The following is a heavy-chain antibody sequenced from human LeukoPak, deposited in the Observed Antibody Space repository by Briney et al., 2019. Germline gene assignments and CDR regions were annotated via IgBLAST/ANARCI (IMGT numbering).Heavy chain of an antibody. V-gene: IGHV3-21*01. J-gene: IGHJ3*02. CDR1: GFTFSSYS. Sequence: PGGSLRLSCAASGFTFSSYSMNWVRQAPGKGLEWVSSISSSSYIYYADSVKGRFTISRDNAKNSLYLQMNSLRAEDTAVYYCARDWDGGTLGYCSSTSCGAFDIWGQGTMVTVSS. D-gene: IGHD2-2*01. CDR3: ARDWDGGTLGYCSSTSCGAFDI. CDR2: ISSSSYI.